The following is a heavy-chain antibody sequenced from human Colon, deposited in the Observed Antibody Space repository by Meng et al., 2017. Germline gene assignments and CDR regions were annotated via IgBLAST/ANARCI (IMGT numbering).Heavy chain of an antibody. CDR1: VFSLTTRGVS. V-gene: IGHV2-5*01. CDR2: IYWYDDQ. CDR3: AHSPQGYFDY. J-gene: IGHJ4*02. Sequence: ITLKVTVPALVKPTQPVMLTCSFSVFSLTTRGVSVAWIRQPPGEALEWLALIYWYDDQRYSPSLKNRLAITKDTSKNQVVLTMTNMDPMDTGTYYCAHSPQGYFDYWGPGTLVTVSS.